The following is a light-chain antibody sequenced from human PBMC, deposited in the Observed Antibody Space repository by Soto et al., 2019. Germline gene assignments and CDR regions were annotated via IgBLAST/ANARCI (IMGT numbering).Light chain of an antibody. J-gene: IGLJ1*01. V-gene: IGLV3-25*02. CDR3: QSSDSSGRYPYV. Sequence: SYELAQPPSVSVSPGQTARITCSGDALPKQYAYWYQQKPGQAPVVVIYKDNGRPSGIPERFSDSSSGTTVTLTISGVQAEDEAYYYCQSSDSSGRYPYVFGTGTKVTVL. CDR1: ALPKQY. CDR2: KDN.